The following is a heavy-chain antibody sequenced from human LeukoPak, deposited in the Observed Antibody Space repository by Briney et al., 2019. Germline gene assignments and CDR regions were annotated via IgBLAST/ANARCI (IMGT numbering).Heavy chain of an antibody. J-gene: IGHJ4*02. Sequence: GGSLRLSCAASGFTFSSYGMHWVRQAPGKGLEWVAVISYDGSDKYYADSVKGRFTISRDNSKNTLYLQMNSLRAEDTAVYYCAKDRPAHSSGYYFGVDYWGQGTLVTVSS. CDR2: ISYDGSDK. D-gene: IGHD3-22*01. CDR3: AKDRPAHSSGYYFGVDY. V-gene: IGHV3-30*18. CDR1: GFTFSSYG.